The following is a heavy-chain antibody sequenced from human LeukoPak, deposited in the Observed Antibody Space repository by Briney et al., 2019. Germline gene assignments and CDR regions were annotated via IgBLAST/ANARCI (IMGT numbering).Heavy chain of an antibody. CDR3: ARERGGDCFDY. CDR1: GFTFDDYA. CDR2: ISWNSGSI. Sequence: GRSLRLSCAASGFTFDDYAMHWVRQAPGKGLEWVSGISWNSGSIGYADSVKGRFTISRDNAKNSLYLQMNSLRAEDTAVYYCARERGGDCFDYWGQRTLVTVSS. D-gene: IGHD2-21*01. V-gene: IGHV3-9*01. J-gene: IGHJ4*02.